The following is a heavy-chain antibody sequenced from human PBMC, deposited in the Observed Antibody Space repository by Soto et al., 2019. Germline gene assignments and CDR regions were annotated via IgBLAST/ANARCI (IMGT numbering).Heavy chain of an antibody. D-gene: IGHD2-15*01. Sequence: QVQLVQSGAEVKKPGSSVKVSCRASGGNFDSYAISWVRQAPGQGLEWMGGIIPMYGTANYAQKFQDRVTFTADKSTSTAYTDLRSLRSDDTAVFYCARGLSYCSGGSCYIFQQWGQGTLVTVSS. CDR2: IIPMYGTA. CDR1: GGNFDSYA. V-gene: IGHV1-69*06. CDR3: ARGLSYCSGGSCYIFQQ. J-gene: IGHJ1*01.